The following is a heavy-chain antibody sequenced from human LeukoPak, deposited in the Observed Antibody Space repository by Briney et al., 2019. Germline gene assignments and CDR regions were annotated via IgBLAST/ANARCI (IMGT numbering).Heavy chain of an antibody. CDR2: TYYSGST. J-gene: IGHJ4*02. CDR1: GGSISSSSYY. V-gene: IGHV4-39*01. D-gene: IGHD3-3*01. Sequence: SETLSLTCTVSGGSISSSSYYWGWIRQPPGKGLEWIGSTYYSGSTYYNPSLKSRVTISVDTSKNQFSLKLSSVTAADTAVYYCASIFWSGYYQFDYWGQGTLVTVSS. CDR3: ASIFWSGYYQFDY.